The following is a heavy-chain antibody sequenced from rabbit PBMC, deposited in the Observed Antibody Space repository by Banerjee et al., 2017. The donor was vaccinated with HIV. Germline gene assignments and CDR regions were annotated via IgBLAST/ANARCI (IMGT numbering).Heavy chain of an antibody. V-gene: IGHV1S45*01. CDR1: GFSFSNSYW. Sequence: EESGGDLVKPEGSLTLTCTASGFSFSNSYWIYWVRQAPGKGLEWIGCIVTGDANTYYASWAKGRFTISKTSSTTVTLQMTSLTAADTATYFCARDGGYVGDGYSFNLWGPGTLVTVS. CDR2: IVTGDANT. J-gene: IGHJ4*01. CDR3: ARDGGYVGDGYSFNL. D-gene: IGHD8-1*01.